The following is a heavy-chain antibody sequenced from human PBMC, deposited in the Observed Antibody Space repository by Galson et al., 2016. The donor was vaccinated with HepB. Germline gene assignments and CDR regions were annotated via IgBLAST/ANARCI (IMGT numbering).Heavy chain of an antibody. CDR3: ATEGYSSSSGDYFYGIDV. J-gene: IGHJ6*04. V-gene: IGHV1-24*01. CDR1: GNTITELS. D-gene: IGHD6-6*01. CDR2: FDPEDGET. Sequence: SVKVSCKVSGNTITELSIHWVRQAPGKGLEWMGGFDPEDGETIHAQKFQVRVTVTVDIYTHTAYMELSSLRSEDTAVYYCATEGYSSSSGDYFYGIDVWGKGTTVTVSS.